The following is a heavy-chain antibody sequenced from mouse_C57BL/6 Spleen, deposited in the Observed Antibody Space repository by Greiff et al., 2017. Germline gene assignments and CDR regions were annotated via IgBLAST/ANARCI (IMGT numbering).Heavy chain of an antibody. V-gene: IGHV5-6*01. Sequence: EVQRVESGGDLVKPGGSLKLSCAASGFTFSSYGMSWVRQTPDKRLEWVATISSGGSYTYYPDSVKGRFTISRDNAKNTLYLQMSSLKSEDTAMYYCARQAYYSFDYWGQGTTLTVSS. J-gene: IGHJ2*01. CDR1: GFTFSSYG. CDR3: ARQAYYSFDY. D-gene: IGHD2-12*01. CDR2: ISSGGSYT.